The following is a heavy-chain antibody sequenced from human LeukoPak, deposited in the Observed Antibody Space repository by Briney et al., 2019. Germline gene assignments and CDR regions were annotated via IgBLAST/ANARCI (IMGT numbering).Heavy chain of an antibody. CDR2: FDPEDGET. CDR1: GYTLTELS. D-gene: IGHD2-21*02. Sequence: ASVKVSCKVSGYTLTELSMHWVRQAPGKGLEWMGGFDPEDGETIYAQKFQGRVTTTEDTSTDTAYMELSSLRSEDTAVYYCATSPRLLPTEYFQHWGQGTLVTVSS. CDR3: ATSPRLLPTEYFQH. V-gene: IGHV1-24*01. J-gene: IGHJ1*01.